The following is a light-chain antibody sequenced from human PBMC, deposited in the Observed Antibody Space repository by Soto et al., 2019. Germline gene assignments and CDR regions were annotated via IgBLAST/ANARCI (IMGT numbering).Light chain of an antibody. CDR2: GAS. CDR3: QRYNTAPLT. Sequence: DIQMTQSPSSLSAYVGDRVTITCRASQGIGNYLAWYQQKPGRNPKLLIYGASTLESGVPSRFGGSGSGTAFTLTIGSLQPEDIGTYYCQRYNTAPLTFGGGTKVEIK. CDR1: QGIGNY. J-gene: IGKJ4*01. V-gene: IGKV1-27*01.